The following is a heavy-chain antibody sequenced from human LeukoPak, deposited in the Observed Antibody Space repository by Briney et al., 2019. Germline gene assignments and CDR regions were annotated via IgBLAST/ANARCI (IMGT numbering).Heavy chain of an antibody. D-gene: IGHD3-22*01. CDR2: ISAYNGNT. Sequence: ASVKVSCKASGYTFTSYGISWVRQAPGQGLEWMGWISAYNGNTNYAQKLQGRVTMTTDTSTSTAYMELRSLRSEDTAVYYCASDLAYYYDSSGYLGYWGQGTLVTVSS. J-gene: IGHJ4*02. CDR3: ASDLAYYYDSSGYLGY. CDR1: GYTFTSYG. V-gene: IGHV1-18*01.